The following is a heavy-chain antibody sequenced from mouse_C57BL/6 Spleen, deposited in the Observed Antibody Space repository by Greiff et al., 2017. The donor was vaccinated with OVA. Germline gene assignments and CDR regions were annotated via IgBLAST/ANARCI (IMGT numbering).Heavy chain of an antibody. J-gene: IGHJ4*01. Sequence: EVQLQQSGAELVRPGASVKLSCTASGFNIKDYYMHWVKQRPEQGLAWIGRIDPEDGDTEYAPKFQGKATMTADTSSNTAYLQLSSLTSEDTAVYYCTTIYYYGKGAMDYWGQGTSVTVSS. CDR3: TTIYYYGKGAMDY. D-gene: IGHD1-1*01. CDR2: IDPEDGDT. V-gene: IGHV14-1*01. CDR1: GFNIKDYY.